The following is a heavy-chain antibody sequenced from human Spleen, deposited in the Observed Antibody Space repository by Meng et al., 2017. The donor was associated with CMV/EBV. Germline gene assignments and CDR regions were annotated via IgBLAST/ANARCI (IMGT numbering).Heavy chain of an antibody. D-gene: IGHD3-22*01. V-gene: IGHV3-7*01. Sequence: GGSLRLSCAASRFTFSSYWMTWVRQAPGKGLEWVANIKQDGSEKYYADSVKGRFTISRDNSKNTLYLQMNSLRAEDTAMYYCAKDPYYYDSSGYSYYFDYWGQGTLVTVSS. CDR2: IKQDGSEK. CDR1: RFTFSSYW. J-gene: IGHJ4*02. CDR3: AKDPYYYDSSGYSYYFDY.